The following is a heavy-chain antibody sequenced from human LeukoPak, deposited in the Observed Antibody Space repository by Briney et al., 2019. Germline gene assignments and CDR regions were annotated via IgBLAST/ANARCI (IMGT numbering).Heavy chain of an antibody. V-gene: IGHV4-4*07. CDR2: IYTSGST. CDR1: GGSISSYY. J-gene: IGHJ6*02. D-gene: IGHD3-3*01. CDR3: ARTYYDFWSGLTKGYGMDV. Sequence: SETLSLTCTVSGGSISSYYWSWIRQPAGKGLEWIGRIYTSGSTNYNPSLKSRVTMSVDTSKNQFSLKLSSVTAADTAVYYCARTYYDFWSGLTKGYGMDVWGQGTTVTVSS.